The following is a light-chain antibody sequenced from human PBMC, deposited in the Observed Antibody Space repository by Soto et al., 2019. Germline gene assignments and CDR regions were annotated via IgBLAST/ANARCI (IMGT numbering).Light chain of an antibody. CDR3: HQYSISRRT. Sequence: DIAFTLSPGTLSLTPGERVTLSCRASQSVSSNFLAWYQQKPGQAPRLLIYGASNRAAGIPDRFSGSGSGTDFTLTISRLEPEDFAVYYCHQYSISRRTFGQGSKVDIK. V-gene: IGKV3-20*01. J-gene: IGKJ1*01. CDR1: QSVSSNF. CDR2: GAS.